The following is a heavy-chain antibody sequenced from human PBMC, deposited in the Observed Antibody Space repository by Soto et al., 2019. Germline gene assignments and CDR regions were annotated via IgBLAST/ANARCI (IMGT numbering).Heavy chain of an antibody. Sequence: GGSLRLSCAASGFTFSSYAINWVRQAPGKGLEWVSSISGSGGSTYYADSVKGRFTISRDNSKNTLFLQMNSLRAEDTAVYYCAFPDDSSGFDYWGQGTLVTVSS. J-gene: IGHJ4*02. CDR1: GFTFSSYA. CDR3: AFPDDSSGFDY. D-gene: IGHD3-22*01. V-gene: IGHV3-23*01. CDR2: ISGSGGST.